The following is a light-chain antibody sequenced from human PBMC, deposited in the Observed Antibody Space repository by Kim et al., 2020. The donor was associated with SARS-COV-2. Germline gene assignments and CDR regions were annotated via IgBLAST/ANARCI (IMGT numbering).Light chain of an antibody. CDR1: QDISNY. Sequence: LSASVGDRVTSTCQASQDISNYLNWYQQKPGKAPKLLIYDASNLETGVPSRFSGSGSGTDFTFTISSLQPEDIATYYCQQYDNLLTFGGGTKLEIK. CDR3: QQYDNLLT. V-gene: IGKV1-33*01. CDR2: DAS. J-gene: IGKJ4*01.